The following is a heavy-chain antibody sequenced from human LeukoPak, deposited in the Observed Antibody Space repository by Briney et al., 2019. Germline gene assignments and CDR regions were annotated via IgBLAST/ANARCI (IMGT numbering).Heavy chain of an antibody. CDR3: ASSPHCSSTSCYSGNWFDP. J-gene: IGHJ5*02. V-gene: IGHV1-69*06. D-gene: IGHD2-2*01. CDR1: GGTFSSYA. Sequence: ASVKVSCKASGGTFSSYAISWVRQAPGQGLEWMGGIIPIFGTANYAQKFQGRVTITGDKSTSTAYMELSSLRSEDTAVYYCASSPHCSSTSCYSGNWFDPWGQGTLVTVSS. CDR2: IIPIFGTA.